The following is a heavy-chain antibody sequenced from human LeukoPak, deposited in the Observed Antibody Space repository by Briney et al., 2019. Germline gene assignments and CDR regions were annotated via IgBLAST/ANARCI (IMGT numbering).Heavy chain of an antibody. V-gene: IGHV1-2*02. J-gene: IGHJ2*01. CDR1: GYTFTAYS. CDR3: ARDVGDSRSYWFFNL. Sequence: ASVKVSCKASGYTFTAYSLHWVRQAPGQGLEWMGLVNPNGGGTIYALKFQGRVTMTRDTSVTTVYMELGSLRSDDTAVYYCARDVGDSRSYWFFNLWGRGTLVTVSS. CDR2: VNPNGGGT. D-gene: IGHD4-17*01.